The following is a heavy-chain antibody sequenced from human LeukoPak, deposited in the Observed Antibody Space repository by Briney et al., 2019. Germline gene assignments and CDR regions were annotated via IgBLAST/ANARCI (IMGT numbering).Heavy chain of an antibody. V-gene: IGHV4-34*01. D-gene: IGHD3-22*01. Sequence: SETLSLTCAVYGGSFSGYYWSWIRQAPGKGLEWIGEINHSGSTNYNPSLKSRVTISVDTSKNQFSLKLSSVTAADTAVYYCARKSYYYDSSGYYGPWYFDLWGRGTLVTVSS. CDR2: INHSGST. J-gene: IGHJ2*01. CDR3: ARKSYYYDSSGYYGPWYFDL. CDR1: GGSFSGYY.